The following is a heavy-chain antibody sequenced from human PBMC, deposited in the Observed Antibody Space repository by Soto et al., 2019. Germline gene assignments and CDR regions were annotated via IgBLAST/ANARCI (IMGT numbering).Heavy chain of an antibody. CDR3: ARAGLTGSSGWYQADY. D-gene: IGHD6-19*01. J-gene: IGHJ4*02. CDR2: INPNSGGT. Sequence: ASVKVSCKASGYTFPGYYMQWVRQAPGQGLEWMGWINPNSGGTNYAQKFQGWVTMTRDTSISTAYMELSRLRSDDTAVYYCARAGLTGSSGWYQADYWGQGTLVPVSS. V-gene: IGHV1-2*04. CDR1: GYTFPGYY.